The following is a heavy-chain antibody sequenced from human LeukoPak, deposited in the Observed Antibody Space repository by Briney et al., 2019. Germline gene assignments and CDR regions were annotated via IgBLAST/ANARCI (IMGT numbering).Heavy chain of an antibody. J-gene: IGHJ4*02. CDR2: INPNSGGT. CDR3: ARGLSSSWYPY. CDR1: GYTFTAYY. V-gene: IGHV1-2*02. Sequence: GASVKVSCKASGYTFTAYYLHWVRQAPGQGLEWMGWINPNSGGTNYAQKFQGRVIMTRDTSISTAYMELSRLRSDDTAVYYCARGLSSSWYPYWGQGTLVTVSS. D-gene: IGHD6-13*01.